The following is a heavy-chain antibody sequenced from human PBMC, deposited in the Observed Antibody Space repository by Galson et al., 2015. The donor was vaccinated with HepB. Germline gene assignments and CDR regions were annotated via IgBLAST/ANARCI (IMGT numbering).Heavy chain of an antibody. CDR2: IGPADDT. D-gene: IGHD5-24*01. Sequence: SLRLSCAASGFTFRKYDMHWVRQIPGKGLEWVAAIGPADDTYYPGSVKGRFIISRENAKNSLYLQINSLRAGDTAVYYCAKDLQRGSGMDVWGQGTTVTVFS. CDR3: AKDLQRGSGMDV. J-gene: IGHJ6*02. V-gene: IGHV3-13*04. CDR1: GFTFRKYD.